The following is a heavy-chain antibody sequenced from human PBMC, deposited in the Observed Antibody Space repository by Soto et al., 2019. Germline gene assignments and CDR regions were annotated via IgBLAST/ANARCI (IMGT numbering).Heavy chain of an antibody. D-gene: IGHD5-12*01. CDR2: ISRSGTTI. V-gene: IGHV3-48*03. J-gene: IGHJ4*02. Sequence: EVQLVESGGGLVQSGGSLRLSCVASGFTFSSYEINWVRQAPGKGLEWISYISRSGTTIYYADSVKGRFTISRDNAKNSLSLQMSSLRAEDTAVYYCARDSPYGGFEDYFDYWGQGTLVTVSS. CDR1: GFTFSSYE. CDR3: ARDSPYGGFEDYFDY.